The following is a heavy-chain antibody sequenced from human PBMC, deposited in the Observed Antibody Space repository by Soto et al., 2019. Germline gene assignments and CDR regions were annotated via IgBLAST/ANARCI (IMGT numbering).Heavy chain of an antibody. D-gene: IGHD2-15*01. CDR3: TRPFDCSGGSCYSGWYYYYGMDV. J-gene: IGHJ6*02. V-gene: IGHV1-69*13. Sequence: SVKVSCKASGYTFTGYYMHWVRQAPGQGLEWMGWIIPIFGNTNYAQKFQGRVTITADESTSTAYMELNSLKTEDTAIYYCTRPFDCSGGSCYSGWYYYYGMDVWGQGTTVTVSS. CDR2: IIPIFGNT. CDR1: GYTFTGYY.